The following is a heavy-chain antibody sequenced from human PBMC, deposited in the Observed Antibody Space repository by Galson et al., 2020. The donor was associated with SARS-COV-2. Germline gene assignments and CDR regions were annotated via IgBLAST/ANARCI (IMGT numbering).Heavy chain of an antibody. CDR3: SMGGRARGY. Sequence: GESLKISCAASGFTFSSYSMSWVRQAPGKGLEWVSAISGSGGSTYYADSVKGRFSISRDNSKNTLYLQMNSLRAEDTAVYYCSMGGRARGYWGQGTLVTVSS. J-gene: IGHJ4*02. V-gene: IGHV3-23*01. CDR2: ISGSGGST. D-gene: IGHD6-6*01. CDR1: GFTFSSYS.